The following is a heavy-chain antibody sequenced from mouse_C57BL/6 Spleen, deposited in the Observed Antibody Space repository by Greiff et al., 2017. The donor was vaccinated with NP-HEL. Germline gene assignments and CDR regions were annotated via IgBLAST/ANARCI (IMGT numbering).Heavy chain of an antibody. V-gene: IGHV1-42*01. CDR3: ARESGLAQVFDY. D-gene: IGHD3-2*02. CDR1: GYSFTGYY. Sequence: EVQLQQSGPELVKPGASVKISCKASGYSFTGYYMNWVKQSPEKSLEWIGEINPSTGGTTYNQKFKAKATLTVDKSSSTAYMQLKSLTSEDSAVYYCARESGLAQVFDYWGQGTTLTVSS. CDR2: INPSTGGT. J-gene: IGHJ2*01.